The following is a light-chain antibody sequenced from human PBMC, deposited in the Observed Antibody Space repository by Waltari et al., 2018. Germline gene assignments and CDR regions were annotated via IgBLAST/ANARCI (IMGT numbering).Light chain of an antibody. CDR2: VEN. CDR1: TLRRHH. V-gene: IGLV3-19*01. J-gene: IGLJ2*01. CDR3: NSRDSSGDRLV. Sequence: SSELTQDPAVSVALGQTVRITCHGDTLRRHHPSWFQQKPGQTPLVAVHVENNRPSGIPDRFSGSRSGNTVSLTIAGVQAEDEADYYCNSRDSSGDRLVFGGGTKLTVL.